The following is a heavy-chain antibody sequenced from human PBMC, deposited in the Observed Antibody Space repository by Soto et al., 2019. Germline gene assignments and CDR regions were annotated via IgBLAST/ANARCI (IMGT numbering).Heavy chain of an antibody. CDR2: IYSGGDT. Sequence: EVRVVESGGGLVQPGGSLRLSCTASRVTVGSNYMSWVRQAPGKGLQWVSVIYSGGDTYYADSVKGRFTISRDSSKNTLYLQMNSLRAEDTAVYYCARTTYGSGGYADNWGQGTLVTVSS. D-gene: IGHD2-15*01. V-gene: IGHV3-66*01. CDR1: RVTVGSNY. CDR3: ARTTYGSGGYADN. J-gene: IGHJ4*02.